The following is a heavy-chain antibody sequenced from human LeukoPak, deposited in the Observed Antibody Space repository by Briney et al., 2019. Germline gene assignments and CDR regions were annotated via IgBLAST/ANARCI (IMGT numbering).Heavy chain of an antibody. CDR3: ARVYYDRSGYPYYYYYYMDV. CDR1: GGSISSYY. Sequence: SETLSLTCTVSGGSISSYYWSWIRQPPGKGLEWIGYIYYSGSTNYNPSLTSRDTISVDTSKNQFSLMLSSVTAADTAVYYCARVYYDRSGYPYYYYYYMDVWGKGTTVTVSS. V-gene: IGHV4-59*01. D-gene: IGHD3-22*01. CDR2: IYYSGST. J-gene: IGHJ6*03.